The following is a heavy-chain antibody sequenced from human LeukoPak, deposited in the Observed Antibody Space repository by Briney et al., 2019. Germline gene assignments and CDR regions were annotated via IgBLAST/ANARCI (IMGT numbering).Heavy chain of an antibody. CDR3: ARGYVVPAATKPPNYYYYYMDV. D-gene: IGHD2-2*01. V-gene: IGHV1-69*05. CDR1: GGTFSSYA. CDR2: IIPIFGTA. J-gene: IGHJ6*03. Sequence: SVKVSCKASGGTFSSYAISWVRQAPRQGLEWMGGIIPIFGTANYAQKFQGRVTITTDESTSTAYMELSSLRSEDTAVYYCARGYVVPAATKPPNYYYYYMDVWGKGTTVTVSS.